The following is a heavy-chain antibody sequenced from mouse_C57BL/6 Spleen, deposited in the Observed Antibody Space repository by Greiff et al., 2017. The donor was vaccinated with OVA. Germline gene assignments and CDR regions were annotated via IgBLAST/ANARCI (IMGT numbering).Heavy chain of an antibody. Sequence: QVQLQQPGAELVMPGASVKLSCKASGYTFTSYWMHWVKQRPGQGLEWIGEIDPSDSYTNYNQKFKGKSTLTVDKSSSTAYMQLSSLTSEDSAVYYCARAITTVVAPSGFDVWGTGTSVIVSS. CDR3: ARAITTVVAPSGFDV. CDR2: IDPSDSYT. J-gene: IGHJ1*03. D-gene: IGHD1-1*01. V-gene: IGHV1-69*01. CDR1: GYTFTSYW.